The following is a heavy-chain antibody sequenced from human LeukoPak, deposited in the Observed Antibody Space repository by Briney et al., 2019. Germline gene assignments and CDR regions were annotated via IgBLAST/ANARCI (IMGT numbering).Heavy chain of an antibody. J-gene: IGHJ4*02. D-gene: IGHD2-15*01. CDR1: GFTLTNHG. CDR3: AKDYCRDGNCPFPFLDS. V-gene: IGHV3-23*01. CDR2: ITGTGGK. Sequence: GGSLRLSCAVSGFTLTNHGVSWVRQAPGKGLEWVSIITGTGGKYYGDPVKGRFVLSRDNFKNTVYMQMSSLRAEDTATYYCAKDYCRDGNCPFPFLDSWGQGTLVTVSS.